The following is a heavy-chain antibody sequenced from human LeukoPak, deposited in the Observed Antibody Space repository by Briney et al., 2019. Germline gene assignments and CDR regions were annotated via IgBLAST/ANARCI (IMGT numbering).Heavy chain of an antibody. V-gene: IGHV4-34*01. CDR2: INHSGST. CDR3: AMPPLY. Sequence: PSETLTLTCAVSGGSFSGYYMSWIRQAPGKGLEWVGEINHSGSTNYNPSLKSRVTISVDTSKTQFSLKLSSVTAADTAVYYCAMPPLYWGQRTLCTVSS. CDR1: GGSFSGYY. J-gene: IGHJ4*02.